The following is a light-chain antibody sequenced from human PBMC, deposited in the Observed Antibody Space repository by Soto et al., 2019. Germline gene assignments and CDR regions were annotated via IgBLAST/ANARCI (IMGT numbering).Light chain of an antibody. CDR3: CSYGRSVV. J-gene: IGLJ2*01. V-gene: IGLV2-23*01. CDR2: EAS. CDR1: SNDVGTYHL. Sequence: QSALTQPASVSGSPGQSITISCTGISNDVGTYHLVSWYQHHPGKAPKLIIYEASKRPSGVPNRFSGSKSGNTASLTISGLHAEDEADYYCCSYGRSVVFGGGTKLTVL.